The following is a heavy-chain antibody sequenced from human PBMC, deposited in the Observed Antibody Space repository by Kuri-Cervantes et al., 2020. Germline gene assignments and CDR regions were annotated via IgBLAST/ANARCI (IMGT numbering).Heavy chain of an antibody. CDR2: ISSSSSTI. Sequence: GGSLRLSCAASGFTFSSYSMNWVRQAPGKGLEWVSYISSSSSTIYYADSVKGRFTISRDNAKNSLYLQMNSLRAEDTAVYYCAKKDVVYCSGGSCYSGAFDIWGQGTMVTVSS. V-gene: IGHV3-48*01. D-gene: IGHD2-15*01. J-gene: IGHJ3*02. CDR3: AKKDVVYCSGGSCYSGAFDI. CDR1: GFTFSSYS.